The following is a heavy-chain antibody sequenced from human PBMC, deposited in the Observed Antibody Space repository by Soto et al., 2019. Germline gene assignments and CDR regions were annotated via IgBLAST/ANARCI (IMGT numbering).Heavy chain of an antibody. D-gene: IGHD2-21*01. CDR1: GYTFTNHA. Sequence: ASVKVSCKASGYTFTNHALHWVRQAPGQRLEWMGWINAGNGNTKYSQKLQGRVTISRDTFASTGYMELSSLRSEDTAVYYCASDLGDHHAFDLWGQGTMVT. J-gene: IGHJ3*01. CDR3: ASDLGDHHAFDL. V-gene: IGHV1-3*01. CDR2: INAGNGNT.